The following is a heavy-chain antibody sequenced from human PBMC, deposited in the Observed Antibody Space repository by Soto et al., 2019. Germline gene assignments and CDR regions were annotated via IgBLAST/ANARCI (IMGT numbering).Heavy chain of an antibody. CDR1: GGSFSSYA. J-gene: IGHJ4*02. CDR2: LIVILGTT. D-gene: IGHD3-22*01. Sequence: QVQLVQSGAEVRKPGSSVKVSCQSFGGSFSSYAFSWVRQAPGQGLEWMGGLIVILGTTDYAQKFKGRVTFTAEEGTRTAYMEVSSLESEDTAIYYCAGGYYDSSGYSIDYWGQGAQVTVSS. CDR3: AGGYYDSSGYSIDY. V-gene: IGHV1-69*01.